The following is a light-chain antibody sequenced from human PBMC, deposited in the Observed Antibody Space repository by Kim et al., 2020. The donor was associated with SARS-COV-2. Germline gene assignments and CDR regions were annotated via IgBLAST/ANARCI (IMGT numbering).Light chain of an antibody. Sequence: ASVGDRVTITCRASQGIRNVLGCYQQNPGRAPKRLIYGASSLQSVVPSRFSGSGSGTEFTLSISGVQPEDFSTYFCLQHITYPLTFGQGTRLEIK. J-gene: IGKJ5*01. CDR1: QGIRNV. V-gene: IGKV1-17*01. CDR3: LQHITYPLT. CDR2: GAS.